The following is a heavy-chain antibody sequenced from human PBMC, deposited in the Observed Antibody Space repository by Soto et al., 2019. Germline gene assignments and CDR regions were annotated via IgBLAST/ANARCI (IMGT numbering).Heavy chain of an antibody. J-gene: IGHJ6*02. D-gene: IGHD3-10*01. V-gene: IGHV4-30-4*01. CDR2: IYYSGST. Sequence: KTSETLSLTCTVSGGSISSGDYYWSWIRQPPGKGLEWIGYIYYSGSTYYNPSLKSRVTISVDTSKNQSSLKLSSVTAADTAVYYCSSRSITMVRGVISGRLPTVYGMDVWGQGTTVT. CDR3: SSRSITMVRGVISGRLPTVYGMDV. CDR1: GGSISSGDYY.